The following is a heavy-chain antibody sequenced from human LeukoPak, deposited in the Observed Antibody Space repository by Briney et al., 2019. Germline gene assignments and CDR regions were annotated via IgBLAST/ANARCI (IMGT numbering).Heavy chain of an antibody. CDR3: ARAGSLVIREYYFDY. J-gene: IGHJ4*02. V-gene: IGHV3-23*01. CDR1: GFSFNNYA. CDR2: IIGSSGST. Sequence: GGSLRLSCVASGFSFNNYAMNWVRQAPGKGLEWVSLIIGSSGSTFYADSVKGRFTISRDNSKNTLYLQMNSLRAEDTAVYYCARAGSLVIREYYFDYWGQGTLVTVSS. D-gene: IGHD3-9*01.